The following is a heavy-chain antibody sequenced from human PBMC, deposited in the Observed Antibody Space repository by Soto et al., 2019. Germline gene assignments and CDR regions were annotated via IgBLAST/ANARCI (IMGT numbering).Heavy chain of an antibody. CDR1: GYSFSSYW. CDR2: IYPGDSDT. Sequence: PGESLKISCKGSGYSFSSYWIGWVRQTPGKGLEWMGIIYPGDSDTRYSPSFQGQVTISADKSISTAYLQWSSLKASDTAMYYCARQLPSDVYSTSSRFYYGMDVWGQGTTVTVSS. J-gene: IGHJ6*02. D-gene: IGHD6-13*01. CDR3: ARQLPSDVYSTSSRFYYGMDV. V-gene: IGHV5-51*01.